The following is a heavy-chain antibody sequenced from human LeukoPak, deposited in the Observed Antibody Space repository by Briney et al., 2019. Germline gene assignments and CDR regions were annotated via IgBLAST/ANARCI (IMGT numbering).Heavy chain of an antibody. CDR3: YYASGSYP. Sequence: GGSLRLSCAASGFTVSSNYMSWVRQAPGKGLEWVSLIYTGGSTYYADSVKGRFIISRDNSKNTVYLQMNSLRVEDTSVYYCYYASGSYPWGQGTLVTVSS. D-gene: IGHD3-10*01. CDR2: IYTGGST. CDR1: GFTVSSNY. V-gene: IGHV3-66*01. J-gene: IGHJ5*02.